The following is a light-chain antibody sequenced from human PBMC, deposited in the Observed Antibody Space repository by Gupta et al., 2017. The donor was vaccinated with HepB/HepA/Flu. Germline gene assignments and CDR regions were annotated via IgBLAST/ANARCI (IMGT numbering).Light chain of an antibody. CDR2: QES. CDR1: KLGDKY. Sequence: SSELTEPPPVCVSPGQTASITCSGDKLGDKYACWYQQKPGQAPVLVIYQESKRPSGISERFSRSNSGNTATLTISGTQAMDEADYYCQAWDSSTGVFGGGTKLTVL. J-gene: IGLJ2*01. CDR3: QAWDSSTGV. V-gene: IGLV3-1*01.